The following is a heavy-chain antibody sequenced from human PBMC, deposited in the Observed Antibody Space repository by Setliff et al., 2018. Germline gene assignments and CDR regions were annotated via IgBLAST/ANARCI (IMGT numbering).Heavy chain of an antibody. Sequence: SETLSLTCTVSDGSLYSGNYYWTWTRQPAGKALEWIGHIHGTEGTHYNPSLESRVTISRDKSPNQFSLMLRSVTAADTALYYCARSPSSGSYWNARPFYSDRWGQGTLVTAPQ. CDR1: DGSLYSGNYY. V-gene: IGHV4-61*09. CDR3: ARSPSSGSYWNARPFYSDR. D-gene: IGHD3-10*01. J-gene: IGHJ5*02. CDR2: IHGTEGT.